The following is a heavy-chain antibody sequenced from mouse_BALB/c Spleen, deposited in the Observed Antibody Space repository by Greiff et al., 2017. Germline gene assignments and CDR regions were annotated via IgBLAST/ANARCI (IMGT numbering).Heavy chain of an antibody. Sequence: DVQLVESGGGLVQPGGSLKLSCAASGFTFSSYTMSWVRQTPGKRLEWVAYISNGGGSTYYPDTVKGRFTISRDNAKNTLYLQMSSLKSEDTAMYYCARFDYAMDYWGQGTSVTVSS. CDR1: GFTFSSYT. J-gene: IGHJ4*01. CDR2: ISNGGGST. CDR3: ARFDYAMDY. V-gene: IGHV5-12-2*01.